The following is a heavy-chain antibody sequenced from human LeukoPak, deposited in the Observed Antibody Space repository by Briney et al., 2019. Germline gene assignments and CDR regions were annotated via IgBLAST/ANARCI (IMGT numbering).Heavy chain of an antibody. CDR2: IKQDSSEK. CDR1: GFTFSEYW. D-gene: IGHD1-1*01. CDR3: VQGWRDN. V-gene: IGHV3-7*01. J-gene: IGHJ4*02. Sequence: TGGSLRLSCAACGFTFSEYWMSWVRQAPGKGLEWVANIKQDSSEKYYVDSVKGRFTISRDNAKNSLYLQLNTLRAEDTAVYYCVQGWRDNWGQGTLVTVSS.